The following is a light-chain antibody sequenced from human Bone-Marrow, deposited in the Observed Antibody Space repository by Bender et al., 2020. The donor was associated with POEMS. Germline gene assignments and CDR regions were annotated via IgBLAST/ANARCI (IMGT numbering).Light chain of an antibody. Sequence: QSVLTQPPSASGSPGQSITISCTGTSNDVGSYNHVSWYQQHPGKAPKFLIFDVTNRASGVSNRFSGSKSGNTASLTISGLQAEDEADYYCSSYTIKNTWVFGGGTKVTVL. V-gene: IGLV2-14*01. CDR3: SSYTIKNTWV. CDR2: DVT. J-gene: IGLJ3*02. CDR1: SNDVGSYNH.